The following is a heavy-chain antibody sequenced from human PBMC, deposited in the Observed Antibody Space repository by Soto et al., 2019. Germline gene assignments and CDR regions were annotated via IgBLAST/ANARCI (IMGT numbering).Heavy chain of an antibody. CDR3: ARDEDYSGYDPPYYYFDY. CDR2: ISDYNGNT. V-gene: IGHV1-18*01. Sequence: AAVKVSCKASGYTFTSYGISWVRQAPGQGLEWMGWISDYNGNTNYAQKLQGRVTMTTDTSTSTAYMELRSLRSDDTAVCYCARDEDYSGYDPPYYYFDYWGQGTLVTVSS. D-gene: IGHD5-12*01. CDR1: GYTFTSYG. J-gene: IGHJ4*02.